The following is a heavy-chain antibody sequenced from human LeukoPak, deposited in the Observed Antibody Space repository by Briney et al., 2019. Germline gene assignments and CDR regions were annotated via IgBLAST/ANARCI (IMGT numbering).Heavy chain of an antibody. CDR2: ISRSGGST. J-gene: IGHJ4*02. V-gene: IGHV3-23*01. D-gene: IGHD3-22*01. Sequence: GGSLRLSCAASGFTFSSYAMSWVRQAPGKGLEWVSAISRSGGSTYYADSVKGRFTISRDNSKNTLYLQMNSLRAEDTAVYYCAKDRIPDYYDSSGPIDHWGQGTLVTVSS. CDR3: AKDRIPDYYDSSGPIDH. CDR1: GFTFSSYA.